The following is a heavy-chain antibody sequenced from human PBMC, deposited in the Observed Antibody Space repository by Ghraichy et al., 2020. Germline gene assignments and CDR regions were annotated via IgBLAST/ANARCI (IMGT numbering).Heavy chain of an antibody. V-gene: IGHV3-21*01. Sequence: LSLTCAASGFTFSSYSMNWVRQAPGKGLEWVSSISSSSSYIYYADSVKGRFTISRDNAKNSLYLQMNSLRAEDTAVYYCARDRSDYDFWSGYYRGADAFDIWGQGTMVTVSS. J-gene: IGHJ3*02. D-gene: IGHD3-3*01. CDR2: ISSSSSYI. CDR1: GFTFSSYS. CDR3: ARDRSDYDFWSGYYRGADAFDI.